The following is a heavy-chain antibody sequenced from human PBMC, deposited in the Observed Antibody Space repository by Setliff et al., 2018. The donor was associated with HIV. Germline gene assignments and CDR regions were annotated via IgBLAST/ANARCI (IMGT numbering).Heavy chain of an antibody. Sequence: PGGSLRLSCAASGFTFSNYWMSWVRQAPGKGLEWVANIKEDGSEKYYVDSVKGRFIISRDTAENSLDLQMNSLRAEDTAMYYCARDATRGGDMDVWAKGTTVTVSS. D-gene: IGHD2-15*01. CDR2: IKEDGSEK. J-gene: IGHJ6*03. V-gene: IGHV3-7*03. CDR1: GFTFSNYW. CDR3: ARDATRGGDMDV.